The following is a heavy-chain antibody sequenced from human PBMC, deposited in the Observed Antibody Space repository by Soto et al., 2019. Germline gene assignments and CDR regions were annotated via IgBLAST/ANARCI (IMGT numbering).Heavy chain of an antibody. CDR1: GFTFGNYA. CDR3: TRTYYDFWSGYFPLDY. CDR2: IRSKPYGATT. V-gene: IGHV3-49*03. J-gene: IGHJ4*02. D-gene: IGHD3-3*01. Sequence: SLRLSCIASGFTFGNYAMSWFRQAPGKGLEWVGFIRSKPYGATTEYAASVKGRFTISRDDSKSIAYLQMNSMKTEDTAVYFCTRTYYDFWSGYFPLDYWGQGTLVTVSS.